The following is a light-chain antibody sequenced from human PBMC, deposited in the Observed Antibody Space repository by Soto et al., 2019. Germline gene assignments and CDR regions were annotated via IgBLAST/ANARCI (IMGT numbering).Light chain of an antibody. CDR3: QKYSAFSVK. Sequence: DIQMTHSPSTLSASVLYIVTITFRSSQSISSWLALYQQKPGKAPKLLIYDASSLESGVPSRFSGSGSGTEFTLTISSLQPDDFATYYCQKYSAFSVKFGQGTKVDIK. V-gene: IGKV1-5*01. CDR1: QSISSW. J-gene: IGKJ1*01. CDR2: DAS.